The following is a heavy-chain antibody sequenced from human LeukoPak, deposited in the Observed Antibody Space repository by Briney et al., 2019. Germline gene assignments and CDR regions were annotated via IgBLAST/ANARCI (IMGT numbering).Heavy chain of an antibody. V-gene: IGHV3-30*04. D-gene: IGHD3-9*01. CDR2: ISYDGSNK. CDR1: GFTFSSYA. J-gene: IGHJ6*03. Sequence: GGSLRLSCAASGFTFSSYAMHWDRQAPGKGLEWVAVISYDGSNKYYADSVKGRFTISRDNSKNTLYLQMNSLRAEDTAVYYCARGADILTGYSSYMDVWGKGTTVTVSS. CDR3: ARGADILTGYSSYMDV.